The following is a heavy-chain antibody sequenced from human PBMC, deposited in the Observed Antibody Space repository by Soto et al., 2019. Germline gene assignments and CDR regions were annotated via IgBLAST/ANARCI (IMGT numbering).Heavy chain of an antibody. D-gene: IGHD4-4*01. CDR3: ARVTTPLFDY. Sequence: GGSLRLSCAASGFTFSSHWKSWVRQAPGKGLEWVANIKQGGSEKYYVDSGKGRFTISRDNAKNSLYLQMNSLRAEDTAVYYCARVTTPLFDYWGQGTLVTVSS. J-gene: IGHJ4*02. CDR1: GFTFSSHW. CDR2: IKQGGSEK. V-gene: IGHV3-7*03.